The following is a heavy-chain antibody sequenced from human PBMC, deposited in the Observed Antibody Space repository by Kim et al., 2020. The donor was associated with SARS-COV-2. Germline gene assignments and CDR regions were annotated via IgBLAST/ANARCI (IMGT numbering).Heavy chain of an antibody. CDR2: VNNGGNA. J-gene: IGHJ4*02. Sequence: GGSLRLSCAASGFTFSSRAMSWVRQAPGKGPEWVASVNNGGNAYYADSVKGRFTVSRDITRDTLYLQMNSLRAEDTALYFCAKDHPSSGWPAFDSWVQGT. V-gene: IGHV3-23*01. CDR1: GFTFSSRA. D-gene: IGHD6-19*01. CDR3: AKDHPSSGWPAFDS.